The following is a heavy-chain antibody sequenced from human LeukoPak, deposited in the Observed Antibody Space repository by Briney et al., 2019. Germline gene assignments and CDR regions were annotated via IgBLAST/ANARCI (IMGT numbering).Heavy chain of an antibody. J-gene: IGHJ5*02. CDR3: AKDKIAVRPGWFDP. V-gene: IGHV3-30*02. D-gene: IGHD6-6*01. CDR1: GFIFSSYG. Sequence: GGSLRLSCAASGFIFSSYGMHWVRQAPGKGLEWVALIRYDGSEKYYVDSVKGRFTISRDNSKNTLYLQMNSLRAEDTAVYYCAKDKIAVRPGWFDPWGQGTLVTASS. CDR2: IRYDGSEK.